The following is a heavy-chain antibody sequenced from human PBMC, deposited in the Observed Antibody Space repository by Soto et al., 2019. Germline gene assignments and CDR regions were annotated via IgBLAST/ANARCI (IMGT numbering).Heavy chain of an antibody. Sequence: PSETLSLTCNVSGGSISSCGYYWNWIRQVPGRGLEWIGYISYSASSFYNPSLESRVSVSIDTSGNQFSLKLSSMTAADTAVYFCARAPTYSYDLSGYSKQSFHFDSWGQVTLVTV. CDR1: GGSISSCGYY. CDR2: ISYSASS. D-gene: IGHD3-22*01. J-gene: IGHJ4*02. CDR3: ARAPTYSYDLSGYSKQSFHFDS. V-gene: IGHV4-31*03.